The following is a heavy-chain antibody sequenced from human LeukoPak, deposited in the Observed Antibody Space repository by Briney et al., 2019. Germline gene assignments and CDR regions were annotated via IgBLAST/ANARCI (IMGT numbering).Heavy chain of an antibody. CDR2: IKQDGSEK. Sequence: GVSLRLSCAASGFTFSSYWMSWVRQAPGKGLEWVANIKQDGSEKYYVDSVKGRFTISRDNAKNSLYLQMNSLRAEDTAVYYCAREGHLIVEVSSDAFDIWGQGTMVTVSS. D-gene: IGHD3-22*01. V-gene: IGHV3-7*01. CDR1: GFTFSSYW. J-gene: IGHJ3*02. CDR3: AREGHLIVEVSSDAFDI.